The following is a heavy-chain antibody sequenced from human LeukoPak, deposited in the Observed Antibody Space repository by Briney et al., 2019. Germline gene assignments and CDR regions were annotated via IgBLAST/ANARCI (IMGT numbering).Heavy chain of an antibody. CDR1: GFTFSNYS. Sequence: GGSLRLSCVVSGFTFSNYSMNWVRQAPGKGLEWVSYISSRSSSIYYLDSVKGRFTISRDNAKNSLYLQMNSRRDEDTAVYYCARVIRRFGEFSSDYWGQGTLVTVSS. CDR3: ARVIRRFGEFSSDY. J-gene: IGHJ4*02. V-gene: IGHV3-48*02. D-gene: IGHD3-10*01. CDR2: ISSRSSSI.